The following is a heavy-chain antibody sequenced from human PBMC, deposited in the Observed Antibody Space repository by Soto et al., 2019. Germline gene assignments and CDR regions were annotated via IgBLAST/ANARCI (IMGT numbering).Heavy chain of an antibody. D-gene: IGHD6-6*01. CDR3: ARGLAGSSSTNNWLDP. CDR1: GYTFTSYD. V-gene: IGHV1-8*01. Sequence: ASVKVSCKASGYTFTSYDINWVRQATGQGLEWMGWMNPNSGNTGYAQKFQGRVTMTRNTSISTAYMELSSLRSEDTAVYYCARGLAGSSSTNNWLDPWGQGTLVTVSS. CDR2: MNPNSGNT. J-gene: IGHJ5*02.